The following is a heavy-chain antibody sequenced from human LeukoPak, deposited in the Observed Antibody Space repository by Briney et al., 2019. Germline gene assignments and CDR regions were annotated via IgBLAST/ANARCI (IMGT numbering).Heavy chain of an antibody. V-gene: IGHV4-39*07. CDR2: IFYSGST. CDR1: GGSISTSSYY. Sequence: SETLSLTCTVSGGSISTSSYYWGWVRQPPGKGLEWIGNIFYSGSTYYSPSLKSRVTISLDTSRNQFSLKLSSVTAADTAVYYCARARSYCSGGSCYSSGLYCMDVWGKGTTVTVSS. D-gene: IGHD2-15*01. CDR3: ARARSYCSGGSCYSSGLYCMDV. J-gene: IGHJ6*03.